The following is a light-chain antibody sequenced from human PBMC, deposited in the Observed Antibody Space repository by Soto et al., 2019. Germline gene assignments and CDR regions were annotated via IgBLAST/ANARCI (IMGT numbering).Light chain of an antibody. CDR2: SAS. J-gene: IGKJ1*01. V-gene: IGKV3D-15*01. CDR1: QSVSVN. Sequence: EVVLTHSPAILSLSPWEIATLSCRASQSVSVNLGWYQQKPGQAPRPLIYSASDRAPGIPARFSGSGSGTDFTLTISSLQSEDIAIYYCQQYNNWPWTFGQGTKVDIK. CDR3: QQYNNWPWT.